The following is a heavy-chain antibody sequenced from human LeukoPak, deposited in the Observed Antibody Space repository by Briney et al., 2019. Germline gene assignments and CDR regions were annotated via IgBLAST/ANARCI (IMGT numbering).Heavy chain of an antibody. V-gene: IGHV3-53*01. CDR2: IYSGGST. J-gene: IGHJ3*02. CDR1: GFTVSSNY. Sequence: PGGSLRLSCAASGFTVSSNYMSWVRQAPGKGLEWVSVIYSGGSTYYADSVKGRFTISRDNSKNTLYLQMNSLRAEDTAVYYCARATVVGTYDAFDIWGQGTMVTVSS. CDR3: ARATVVGTYDAFDI. D-gene: IGHD4-23*01.